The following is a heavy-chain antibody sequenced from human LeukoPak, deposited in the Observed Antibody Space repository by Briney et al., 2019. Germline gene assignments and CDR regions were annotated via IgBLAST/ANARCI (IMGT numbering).Heavy chain of an antibody. V-gene: IGHV3-30*03. Sequence: PGGSLRLSCAASGFTFSSYGMHWVRQAPGKGLEGVAVISYDGSNKYYADSVKGRFTISRDNSKNTLYLQMNSLRAEDTAVYYCARARGSGSYYSPLGYWGQGTLVTVSS. CDR1: GFTFSSYG. J-gene: IGHJ4*02. D-gene: IGHD3-10*01. CDR3: ARARGSGSYYSPLGY. CDR2: ISYDGSNK.